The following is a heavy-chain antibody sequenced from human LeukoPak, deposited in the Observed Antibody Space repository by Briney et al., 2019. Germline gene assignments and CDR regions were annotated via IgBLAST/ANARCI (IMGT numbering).Heavy chain of an antibody. CDR3: ARPMGTSGYDFDY. CDR2: IYYSGST. Sequence: SETLSLTCTVSGGSISSYYWSWIRQPPGKGLEWIGYIYYSGSTNYKSSLKSRVTISIDMSKNQFSLKLSSVTAADTAVYYCARPMGTSGYDFDYWGQGTLVTVSS. CDR1: GGSISSYY. J-gene: IGHJ4*02. D-gene: IGHD5-12*01. V-gene: IGHV4-59*08.